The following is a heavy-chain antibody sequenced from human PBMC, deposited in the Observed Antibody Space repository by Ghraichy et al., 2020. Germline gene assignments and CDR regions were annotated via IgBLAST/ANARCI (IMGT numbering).Heavy chain of an antibody. D-gene: IGHD2-2*01. Sequence: GGSLRLSCAASGFTFSKFAMSWVRQAPGKGLEWVSGISGSGGSTYYADSVKGRLTISRDNSKNTLYLQMNSLRAEDTAVYYCAKDIVVIPAAGNWFDPWGQGTLVTVSS. CDR3: AKDIVVIPAAGNWFDP. CDR2: ISGSGGST. V-gene: IGHV3-23*01. J-gene: IGHJ5*02. CDR1: GFTFSKFA.